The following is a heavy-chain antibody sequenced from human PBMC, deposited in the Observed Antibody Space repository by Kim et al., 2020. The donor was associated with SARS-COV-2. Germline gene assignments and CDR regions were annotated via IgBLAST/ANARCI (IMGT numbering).Heavy chain of an antibody. J-gene: IGHJ4*02. CDR1: GFTFSRFA. D-gene: IGHD3-22*01. Sequence: GGSLRLSCAASGFTFSRFAMSWVRQAPGKGLEWVSTIYGSGGRTYYPDSVKGRFTISRDESKNTLFLQMGSLRADDSAVYYCAKRKSSSGYPYFFYYWGQGTLVTVSS. CDR3: AKRKSSSGYPYFFYY. V-gene: IGHV3-23*01. CDR2: IYGSGGRT.